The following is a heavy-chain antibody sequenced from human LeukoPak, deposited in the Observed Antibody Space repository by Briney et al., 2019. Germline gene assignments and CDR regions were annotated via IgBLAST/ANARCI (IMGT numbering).Heavy chain of an antibody. CDR2: ISGGGSSI. CDR1: GFTFSDYY. D-gene: IGHD4-23*01. J-gene: IGHJ4*02. CDR3: ARVGHRWQGDY. Sequence: GGSLRLSCAASGFTFSDYYMSWIRQAPGKGLECVSYISGGGSSIDYADSVKGRFTISRDNAKNSLYLQMSSPRAEDTAVYYCARVGHRWQGDYWGQGTLVTVSS. V-gene: IGHV3-11*01.